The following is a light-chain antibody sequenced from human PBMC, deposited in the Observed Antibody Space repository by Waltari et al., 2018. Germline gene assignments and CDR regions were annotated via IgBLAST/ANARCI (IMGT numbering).Light chain of an antibody. CDR3: SSYMPSSGPYV. J-gene: IGLJ1*01. Sequence: SALTPPASVSGSPGQSITLSCTGTSSDGGASNSFSWYQQYPGKPPKLIIYEVTSRPSGVSYRFSGSKSGNTASLTISGLQAEDEADYYCSSYMPSSGPYVFGGGTRVTVL. CDR2: EVT. CDR1: SSDGGASNS. V-gene: IGLV2-14*01.